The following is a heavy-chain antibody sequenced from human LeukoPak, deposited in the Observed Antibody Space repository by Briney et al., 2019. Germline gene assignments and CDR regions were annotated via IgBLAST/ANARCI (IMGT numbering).Heavy chain of an antibody. Sequence: SVTVSCKASGGTFSSYAISWVRQAPGQGLEWMGGIIPIFGTANYAQKFQGRVTITADESTSTAYMELSSLRSEDTAVYYCARDLGSGYCSGGSCYEGDYWGQGTLVAVSS. CDR1: GGTFSSYA. D-gene: IGHD2-15*01. CDR3: ARDLGSGYCSGGSCYEGDY. J-gene: IGHJ4*02. CDR2: IIPIFGTA. V-gene: IGHV1-69*01.